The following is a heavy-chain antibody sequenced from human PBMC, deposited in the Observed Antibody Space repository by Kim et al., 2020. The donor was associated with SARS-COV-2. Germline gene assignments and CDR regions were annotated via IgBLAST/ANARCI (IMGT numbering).Heavy chain of an antibody. CDR2: ISSSSSYI. Sequence: GGSLRLSCAASGFTFSSYSMNWVRQAPGKGLEWVSSISSSSSYIYYADSVKGRFTISRDNAKNSLYLQMNSLRAEDTAVYYCARVPQYNWNFPFDYWGQGTLVTVSS. J-gene: IGHJ4*02. D-gene: IGHD1-7*01. V-gene: IGHV3-21*01. CDR1: GFTFSSYS. CDR3: ARVPQYNWNFPFDY.